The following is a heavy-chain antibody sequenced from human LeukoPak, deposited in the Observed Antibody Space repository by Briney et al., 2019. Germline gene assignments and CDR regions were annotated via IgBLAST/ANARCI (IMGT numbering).Heavy chain of an antibody. CDR2: IIPILGIA. CDR3: AREPGLTVRGVIDY. CDR1: GGTFSSYA. V-gene: IGHV1-69*04. J-gene: IGHJ4*02. D-gene: IGHD3-10*01. Sequence: VASVKVSCKASGGTFSSYAISWVRQAPGQGLEWMGRIIPILGIANYAQKFQGRVTITADKSTSTAYMELSSLRSEDTAVYYCAREPGLTVRGVIDYWGQGTLVTVSS.